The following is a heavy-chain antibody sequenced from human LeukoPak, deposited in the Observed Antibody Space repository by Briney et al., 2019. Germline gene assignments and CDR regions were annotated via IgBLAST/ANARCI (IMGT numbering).Heavy chain of an antibody. J-gene: IGHJ4*02. CDR3: AKDWKYYYASGSFFPDY. D-gene: IGHD3-10*01. CDR2: ISHDGSKK. Sequence: GGSLRLSCAASGFTFSSYGMHWVRQAPDKGLEWVAVISHDGSKKYYADFVKGRFTISRDNSENTLYLQMNSLRAEDTAVYYCAKDWKYYYASGSFFPDYWGQGTLVTVSS. V-gene: IGHV3-30*18. CDR1: GFTFSSYG.